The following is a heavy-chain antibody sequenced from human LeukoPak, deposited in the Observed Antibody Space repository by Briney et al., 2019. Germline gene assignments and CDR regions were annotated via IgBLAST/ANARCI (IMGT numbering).Heavy chain of an antibody. CDR2: INSDGSST. CDR3: SRSYSGYDHNFDY. Sequence: GGSLRLSCAASGFTFSSYWMHWVRQAPGKGLVWVSRINSDGSSTSYADSVKGRFTISRDNAKNTLYLQMSSLRAEDTAVYYYSRSYSGYDHNFDYWGQGTLATVPS. V-gene: IGHV3-74*01. J-gene: IGHJ4*02. D-gene: IGHD5-12*01. CDR1: GFTFSSYW.